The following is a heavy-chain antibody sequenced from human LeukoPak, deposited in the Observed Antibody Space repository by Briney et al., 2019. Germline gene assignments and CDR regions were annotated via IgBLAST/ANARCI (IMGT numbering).Heavy chain of an antibody. D-gene: IGHD1-26*01. CDR1: GGSISRTNW. CDR2: ISLSGRT. J-gene: IGHJ4*02. Sequence: PSGTLSLTCDVSGGSISRTNWWSWVRQSPGQGLEWIGDISLSGRTNYNPSLQSRVTMSLDESKNQLSLDLASVTAADTAVYYCSRESGAFSPFGYWGKGTLVTVHS. V-gene: IGHV4-4*02. CDR3: SRESGAFSPFGY.